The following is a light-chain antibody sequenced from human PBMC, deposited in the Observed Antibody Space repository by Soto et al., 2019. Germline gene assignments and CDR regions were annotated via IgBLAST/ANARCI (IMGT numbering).Light chain of an antibody. V-gene: IGKV1-5*01. Sequence: DFQMTPYPSTLSASVGASVTITCRASQHSRNWWAWYQQKPKKAPNPLINDASRLKSGVPARFSGRGSRTESTLTISSLQPDDFATYCCQQNNTYATFGQGTRPEIK. CDR1: QHSRNW. CDR2: DAS. CDR3: QQNNTYAT. J-gene: IGKJ5*01.